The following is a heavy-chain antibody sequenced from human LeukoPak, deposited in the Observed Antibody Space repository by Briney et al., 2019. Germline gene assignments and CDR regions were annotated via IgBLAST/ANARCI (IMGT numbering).Heavy chain of an antibody. CDR1: GFTFSSNW. J-gene: IGHJ6*02. V-gene: IGHV3-74*01. Sequence: GPSPRLAWVASGFTFSSNWRDWGSHEAREWRVWDSRINGDGRNINYADSVRGRFTISRDNAKNTLYLQMNTLRVEDTAVYYCTRDLMDYDVSTGLHHYYMDVWGQGTTVTVSS. D-gene: IGHD3-9*01. CDR3: TRDLMDYDVSTGLHHYYMDV. CDR2: INGDGRNI.